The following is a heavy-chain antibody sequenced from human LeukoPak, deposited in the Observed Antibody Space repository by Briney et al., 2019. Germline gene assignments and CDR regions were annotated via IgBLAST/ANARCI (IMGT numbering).Heavy chain of an antibody. D-gene: IGHD2-15*01. V-gene: IGHV3-30*18. CDR3: AKDLSSGSMDV. CDR1: GFTFSSYG. J-gene: IGHJ6*04. Sequence: GRSLRLSWAASGFTFSSYGMHWVRQAPGKGLEWVAVISYDGSNKYYADSVKGRFTISRDNSKNTLYLQMNSLRAEDTAVYYCAKDLSSGSMDVWGKGTTVTVSS. CDR2: ISYDGSNK.